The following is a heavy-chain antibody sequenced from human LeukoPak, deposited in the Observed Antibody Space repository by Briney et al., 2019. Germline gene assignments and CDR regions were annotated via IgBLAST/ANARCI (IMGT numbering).Heavy chain of an antibody. CDR2: ISSSSSYI. J-gene: IGHJ5*02. D-gene: IGHD5-12*01. V-gene: IGHV3-21*01. CDR3: ARVTPDSGYDYAIAVAGYSWFDP. CDR1: GFTFSSYS. Sequence: PGGSLRLSCAASGFTFSSYSMNWVRQAPGRGLEWVSSISSSSSYIYYADPVKGRFTISRGNAKNSLYLQMNSLRAEDTAVYYSARVTPDSGYDYAIAVAGYSWFDPWGQGTLVTVSS.